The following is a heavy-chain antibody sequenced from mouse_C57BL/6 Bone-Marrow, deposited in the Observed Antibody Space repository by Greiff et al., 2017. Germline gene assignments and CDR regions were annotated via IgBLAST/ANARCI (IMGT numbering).Heavy chain of an antibody. Sequence: EVQLQESVAELVRPGASVKLSCTASGFNIKHTYMHWVKQRPEQGLAWIGRIDPANGNTKYAPTFQGKATITADTSSNTAYLQLSSLTAEDTAIYYCARWSWFAYWGQGTLVTVSA. J-gene: IGHJ3*01. V-gene: IGHV14-3*01. CDR3: ARWSWFAY. CDR2: IDPANGNT. CDR1: GFNIKHTY.